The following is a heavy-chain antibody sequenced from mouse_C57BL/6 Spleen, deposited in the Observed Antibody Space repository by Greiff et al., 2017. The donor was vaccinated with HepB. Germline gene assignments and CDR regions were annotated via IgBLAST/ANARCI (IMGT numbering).Heavy chain of an antibody. J-gene: IGHJ3*01. CDR1: GFTFSSYA. CDR2: ISDGGSYT. CDR3: ARDNDRFAY. V-gene: IGHV5-4*01. Sequence: EVMLVESGGGLVKPGGSLKLSCAASGFTFSSYAMSWVRHTPEKRLEWVATISDGGSYTYYPDNVKGRFTISRDNAKNNLYLQMSHLKSEDTAMYYCARDNDRFAYWGQGTLVTVSA. D-gene: IGHD2-12*01.